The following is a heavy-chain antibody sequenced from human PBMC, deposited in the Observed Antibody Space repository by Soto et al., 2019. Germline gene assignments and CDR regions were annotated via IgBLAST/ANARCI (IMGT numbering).Heavy chain of an antibody. V-gene: IGHV4-39*01. CDR2: IYYSGST. D-gene: IGHD3-9*01. CDR3: ARQDYDILTGYLWEY. Sequence: QLQLQESGPGLVKPSETLSLTCTVSGGSISSSSYYWGWIRQPPGKGLEWIGSIYYSGSTYYNPSLKSRVTISVDTSKNQFSLKLSSVTAADTAVYYCARQDYDILTGYLWEYWGQGTLVTVSS. J-gene: IGHJ4*02. CDR1: GGSISSSSYY.